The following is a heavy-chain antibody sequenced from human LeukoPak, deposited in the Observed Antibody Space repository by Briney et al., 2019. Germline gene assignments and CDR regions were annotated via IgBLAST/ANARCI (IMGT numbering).Heavy chain of an antibody. CDR1: GFTFSSYA. CDR3: ARDGGWYGYYYYGMDV. D-gene: IGHD6-19*01. J-gene: IGHJ6*02. Sequence: GGSLRLSCAASGFTFSSYAMHWVRQAPGKGLEYVSAISSNGGSTYYANSVKGRFTISRDNSKSTLYLQMGSLRAEDMAVYYCARDGGWYGYYYYGMDVWGQGTTVTVSS. V-gene: IGHV3-64*01. CDR2: ISSNGGST.